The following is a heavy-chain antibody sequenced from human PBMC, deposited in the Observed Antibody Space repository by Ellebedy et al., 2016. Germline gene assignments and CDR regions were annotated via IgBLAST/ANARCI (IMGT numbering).Heavy chain of an antibody. CDR2: ISSGSSYI. D-gene: IGHD6-13*01. CDR3: ARGTPRIAAAQNYWYFDL. Sequence: GESLKISXAASGFTFSSYSMHWVRQAPGKGLEWVSSISSGSSYIYYADSVKGRFTISRDNAKNSLYLQMNSLRAEDTAVYYCARGTPRIAAAQNYWYFDLWGRGTLVTVSS. V-gene: IGHV3-21*01. CDR1: GFTFSSYS. J-gene: IGHJ2*01.